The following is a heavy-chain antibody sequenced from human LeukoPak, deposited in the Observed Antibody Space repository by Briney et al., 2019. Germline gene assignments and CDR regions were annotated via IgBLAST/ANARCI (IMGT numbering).Heavy chain of an antibody. D-gene: IGHD4-11*01. CDR1: GFTFSDYY. CDR3: ARDIGGMTTDYYFDY. Sequence: GGSLRLSCAASGFTFSDYYMSWIRQAPGKGLEWVSHISSSNSIIYYADSVKGRFTISRDNAKNSLCLQMNSLRAEDTAVYYCARDIGGMTTDYYFDYWGQGTLVSVPS. CDR2: ISSSNSII. V-gene: IGHV3-11*01. J-gene: IGHJ4*02.